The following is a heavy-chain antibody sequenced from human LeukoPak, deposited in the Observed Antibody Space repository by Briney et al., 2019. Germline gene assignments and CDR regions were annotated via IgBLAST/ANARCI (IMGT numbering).Heavy chain of an antibody. Sequence: ASVKVSCKASGYTFTGYYMHWVRQAPGQRLEWMGWINPNSGGTNYAQKFQGRVTMTRDTPISTAYMELSRLRSDDTAVYYCARFPVQLSSFDYWGQGTLVTVSS. D-gene: IGHD5-18*01. CDR2: INPNSGGT. J-gene: IGHJ4*02. CDR1: GYTFTGYY. CDR3: ARFPVQLSSFDY. V-gene: IGHV1-2*02.